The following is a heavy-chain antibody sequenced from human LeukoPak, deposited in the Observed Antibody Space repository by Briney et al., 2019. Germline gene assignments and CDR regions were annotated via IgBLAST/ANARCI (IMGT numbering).Heavy chain of an antibody. CDR2: INPNSGGT. J-gene: IGHJ3*02. CDR3: AREGKDYYDSSGYYWRSDAFDI. D-gene: IGHD3-22*01. Sequence: GASVKVSCKASGYTFTGYYMHWVRQAPGQGLELMGRINPNSGGTNYAQKFQGRVTMTRDTSISTAYMELSRLRSDDTAVYYCAREGKDYYDSSGYYWRSDAFDIWGQGTMVTVSS. CDR1: GYTFTGYY. V-gene: IGHV1-2*06.